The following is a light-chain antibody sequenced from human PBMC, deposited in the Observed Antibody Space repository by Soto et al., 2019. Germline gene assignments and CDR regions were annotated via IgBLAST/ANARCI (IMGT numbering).Light chain of an antibody. J-gene: IGKJ1*01. Sequence: GDRVIIPCRASQSVSNWLAWYQQKPGKAPNLLIDKASSLKSGVPSRFSGSGSGTDFTLAISSLQPEDSATYYCLQDINYPWTFGQGTKVDIK. CDR2: KAS. V-gene: IGKV1-5*03. CDR1: QSVSNW. CDR3: LQDINYPWT.